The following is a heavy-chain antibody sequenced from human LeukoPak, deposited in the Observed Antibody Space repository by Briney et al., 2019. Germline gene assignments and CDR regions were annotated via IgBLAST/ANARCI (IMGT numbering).Heavy chain of an antibody. CDR3: ARSRTAHNWFDP. CDR2: ISAYNGNT. V-gene: IGHV1-18*01. Sequence: ASVKVSCKASSYTFTSYGIGWVRQAPGQGLEWMGWISAYNGNTNYAQKLQGRVTMTTDTSTSTAYMELRSLRSDDTAVYYCARSRTAHNWFDPWGQGTLVTVSS. D-gene: IGHD5-18*01. CDR1: SYTFTSYG. J-gene: IGHJ5*02.